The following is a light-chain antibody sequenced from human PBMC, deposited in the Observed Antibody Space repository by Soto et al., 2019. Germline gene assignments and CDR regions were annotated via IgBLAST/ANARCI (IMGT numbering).Light chain of an antibody. CDR3: QQYGISPIFA. CDR2: GAS. Sequence: EIVLTQSPGTLSLSPGERATLSCRASQSVSSSYLAWYQQKPGQAPRLLIYGASSRVTGIPDRFSGSGSGTDSTLTISRLEPEDFAVYYCQQYGISPIFAFGPGTKVDI. J-gene: IGKJ3*01. CDR1: QSVSSSY. V-gene: IGKV3-20*01.